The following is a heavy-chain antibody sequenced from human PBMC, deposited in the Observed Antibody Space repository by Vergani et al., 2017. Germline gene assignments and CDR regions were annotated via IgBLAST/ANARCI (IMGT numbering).Heavy chain of an antibody. Sequence: QVQLQESGPGLVKPSQTLSLTCTVSGGSISSGDYYWSWIRQPPGKGLEWIGYIYYSGTTYDNPSLRSRLTISVDTSQNQFSLKLRSVTAADTALYYCAKDSGSSTSCLIDYWGQGTLVTVSS. CDR2: IYYSGTT. J-gene: IGHJ4*02. CDR3: AKDSGSSTSCLIDY. CDR1: GGSISSGDYY. V-gene: IGHV4-31*03. D-gene: IGHD2-2*01.